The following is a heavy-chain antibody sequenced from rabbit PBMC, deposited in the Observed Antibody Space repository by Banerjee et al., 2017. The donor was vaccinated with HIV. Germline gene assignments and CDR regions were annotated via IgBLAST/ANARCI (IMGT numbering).Heavy chain of an antibody. D-gene: IGHD7-1*01. CDR2: IYISNGST. J-gene: IGHJ4*01. CDR3: ARMDYIHGYGGYSAAFNL. CDR1: GIDFSIYYY. V-gene: IGHV1S43*01. Sequence: QQQLEESGGGLVKPGGTLTLTCKASGIDFSIYYYICWVRQAPGKGLELIACIYISNGSTWYASWVNGRFTISRSTSLNTVDLKMTSLTAADTATYFCARMDYIHGYGGYSAAFNLWGQGTLVTVS.